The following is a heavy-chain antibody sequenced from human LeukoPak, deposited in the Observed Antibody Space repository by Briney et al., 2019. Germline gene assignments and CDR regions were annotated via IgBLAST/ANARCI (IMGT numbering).Heavy chain of an antibody. V-gene: IGHV3-30*18. J-gene: IGHJ2*01. D-gene: IGHD6-13*01. Sequence: PGGSLRRSCAASGFTFSSYGMHWVRQAPGKGLEWVAAISYDGSNKNDADSVKGRFTISRDNSKNTLYLQMNSLRVEDTAVYYCAKGGRAAADRNFDLWGRGTLVAVSS. CDR3: AKGGRAAADRNFDL. CDR2: ISYDGSNK. CDR1: GFTFSSYG.